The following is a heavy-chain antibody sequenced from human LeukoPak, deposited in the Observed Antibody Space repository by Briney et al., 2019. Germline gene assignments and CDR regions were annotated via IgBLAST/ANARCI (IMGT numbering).Heavy chain of an antibody. J-gene: IGHJ6*03. V-gene: IGHV1-69*05. D-gene: IGHD3-3*01. Sequence: ASVNVSFKASVGTFISYAISWVRQAPGQGREGMGGIIPIFGTANYAQKFQGRVTITTDESTSTAYMELSSLRSEDTAVYYCARSPEVPNYDFWSGYYGGGSTYYYYMDVWGKGTTVTVSS. CDR1: VGTFISYA. CDR2: IIPIFGTA. CDR3: ARSPEVPNYDFWSGYYGGGSTYYYYMDV.